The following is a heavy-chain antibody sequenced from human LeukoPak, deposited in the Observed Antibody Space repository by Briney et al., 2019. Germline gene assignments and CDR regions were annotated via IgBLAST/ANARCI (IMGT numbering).Heavy chain of an antibody. CDR1: GGSFSGYY. Sequence: SETLSLTCAVYGGSFSGYYWTWIRRPPGKGLEWIGEIYHSGSTNYNPSLKSRVTISVDTSKNQFSLKLSSVTAADTAVYYCARAPRVPAAIPYYYYYGMDVWGQGTTVTVSS. D-gene: IGHD2-2*01. CDR2: IYHSGST. CDR3: ARAPRVPAAIPYYYYYGMDV. J-gene: IGHJ6*02. V-gene: IGHV4-34*01.